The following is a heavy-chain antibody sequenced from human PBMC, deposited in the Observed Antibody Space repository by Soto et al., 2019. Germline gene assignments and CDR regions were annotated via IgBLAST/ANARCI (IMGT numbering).Heavy chain of an antibody. D-gene: IGHD1-26*01. J-gene: IGHJ6*03. CDR3: TTDIDSGSYYYYYMDV. V-gene: IGHV3-15*01. CDR2: IKSKTDGGTT. CDR1: GFTFSNAW. Sequence: EVQLVESGGGLVKPGGSLRLSCAASGFTFSNAWMSWVRQAPGKGLEWVGRIKSKTDGGTTDYAAPVKGRFTISRDDSKNTLYLQMNSLKTEDTAVYYCTTDIDSGSYYYYYMDVWGKGTTVTVSS.